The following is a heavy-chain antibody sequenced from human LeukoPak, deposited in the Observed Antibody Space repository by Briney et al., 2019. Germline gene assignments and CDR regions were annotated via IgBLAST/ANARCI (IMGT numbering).Heavy chain of an antibody. CDR2: INPSGGST. J-gene: IGHJ6*02. Sequence: ASVKVSCKASGYTFTSYYMHWVRQAPGQGLEWMGIINPSGGSTSYAQKFQGRVTMTRDTSTSTVYMELSSLRSEDTAVYYCARVIRTMVRQKYGMDVWGQGTTVTVSS. CDR3: ARVIRTMVRQKYGMDV. V-gene: IGHV1-46*01. CDR1: GYTFTSYY. D-gene: IGHD3-10*01.